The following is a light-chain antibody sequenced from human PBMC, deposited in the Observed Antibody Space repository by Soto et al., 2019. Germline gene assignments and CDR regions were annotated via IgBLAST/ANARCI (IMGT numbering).Light chain of an antibody. V-gene: IGKV4-1*01. Sequence: DIVLTQSPDSLAVSLGERAAINCKSSQTVVYSTSSQSYLAWYQQKPVQPPKLLIYWASTRESGVPDRFIGSGSGTDFTLTINNLQAEDVAVYYCQQYYDTPYTFGQGTKLVMK. CDR3: QQYYDTPYT. J-gene: IGKJ2*01. CDR1: QTVVYSTSSQSY. CDR2: WAS.